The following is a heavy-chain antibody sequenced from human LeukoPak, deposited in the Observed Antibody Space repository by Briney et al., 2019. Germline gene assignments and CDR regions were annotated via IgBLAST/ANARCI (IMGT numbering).Heavy chain of an antibody. V-gene: IGHV4-34*01. CDR2: INHSGST. CDR1: GGSISSYY. Sequence: SETLSLTCTVSGGSISSYYWSWIRQPPGKGLEWIGEINHSGSTNYNPSLKSRVTISVDTSKNQFSLKLSSVTAADTAVYYCARYYYGSGSYYRKPGFDYWGQGTLVTVSS. CDR3: ARYYYGSGSYYRKPGFDY. D-gene: IGHD3-10*01. J-gene: IGHJ4*02.